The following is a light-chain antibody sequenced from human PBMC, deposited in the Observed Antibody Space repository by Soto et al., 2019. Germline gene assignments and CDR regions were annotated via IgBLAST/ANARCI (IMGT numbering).Light chain of an antibody. CDR2: DVS. V-gene: IGLV2-14*03. CDR1: NSDVGAYNY. CDR3: SSYTTRSTYV. J-gene: IGLJ1*01. Sequence: QSVRTRPASVSGSPGQSITISCTGTNSDVGAYNYVFWFEQHPGKAPKLMVYDVSTRPSGVSNRFSGSKSGNPASLPISGLQAEDEADYYCSSYTTRSTYVFGDGTKVTVL.